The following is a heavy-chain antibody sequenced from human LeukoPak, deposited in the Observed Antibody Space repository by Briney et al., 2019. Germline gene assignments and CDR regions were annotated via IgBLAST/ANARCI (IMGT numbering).Heavy chain of an antibody. CDR2: IRSKAYGGTT. CDR3: TLTIVRGVTPPDAFDI. CDR1: GFTFGDYA. Sequence: GRSLRLSCTASGFTFGDYAMSWFRQAPGKGLEWVGFIRSKAYGGTTEYAASVKGRFTISRDDSKSIAYLQMNSLKTEDTAVYYCTLTIVRGVTPPDAFDIWGQGTMVTVSS. V-gene: IGHV3-49*03. J-gene: IGHJ3*02. D-gene: IGHD3-10*01.